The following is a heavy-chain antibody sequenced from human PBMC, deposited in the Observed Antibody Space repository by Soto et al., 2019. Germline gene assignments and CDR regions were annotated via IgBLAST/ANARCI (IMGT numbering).Heavy chain of an antibody. CDR1: GFTVSSYA. J-gene: IGHJ4*02. Sequence: GSLRRSCAAFGFTVSSYAMCWVRQAPGKGLEWVSSISVSGDRTFYADSVKGRFTISRDNFRNTLHLQMNSLRAEDTALYYCAKAGDSITRNKPLDYWGQGTLVTVSS. V-gene: IGHV3-23*01. CDR3: AKAGDSITRNKPLDY. CDR2: ISVSGDRT. D-gene: IGHD3-3*01.